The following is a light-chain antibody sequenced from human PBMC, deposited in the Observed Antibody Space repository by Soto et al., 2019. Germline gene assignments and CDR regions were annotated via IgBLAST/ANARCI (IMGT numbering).Light chain of an antibody. CDR3: QQYNKWPLT. Sequence: EIVMTQSPATLSVSPGDRATLSCRASQSVSSNLGWYQQKRGQAPRLLIYGASTRATGVPARFSGSGSGTEFTLTISSLQSEDSAVYYCQQYNKWPLTFGPGTKVDIK. CDR2: GAS. CDR1: QSVSSN. V-gene: IGKV3-15*01. J-gene: IGKJ3*01.